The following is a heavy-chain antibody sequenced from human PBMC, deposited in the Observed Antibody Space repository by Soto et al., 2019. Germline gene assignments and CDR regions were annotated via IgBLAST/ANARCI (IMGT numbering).Heavy chain of an antibody. Sequence: QVQLVQCGAEVKRPGASVTVSCRSSGDTLNDYYIHWVRQAPGQGLEWMGWINPNGGVTKYAQKFQGWVSMTRDTSIRTVYMQLSRLRSDDTAVYYCARESGGATATLAYYYFYMDVWGTGTTVTVSS. J-gene: IGHJ6*03. D-gene: IGHD5-12*01. CDR1: GDTLNDYY. CDR3: ARESGGATATLAYYYFYMDV. CDR2: INPNGGVT. V-gene: IGHV1-2*04.